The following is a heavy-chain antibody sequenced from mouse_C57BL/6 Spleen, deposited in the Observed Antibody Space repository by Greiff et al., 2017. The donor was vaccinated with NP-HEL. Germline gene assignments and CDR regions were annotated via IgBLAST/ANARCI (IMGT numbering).Heavy chain of an antibody. CDR3: ARFITTVVAGMDY. CDR1: GYAFSSPW. CDR2: ISPGDGDT. D-gene: IGHD1-1*01. J-gene: IGHJ4*01. Sequence: VQLQQSGPELVKPGASVKISCKASGYAFSSPWMNWVKQRPGKGLEWIGRISPGDGDTNYNGKITGKAPLTADKSSRTAYMQRSSLTSDDSAVYFCARFITTVVAGMDYWGQGTSVTVSS. V-gene: IGHV1-82*01.